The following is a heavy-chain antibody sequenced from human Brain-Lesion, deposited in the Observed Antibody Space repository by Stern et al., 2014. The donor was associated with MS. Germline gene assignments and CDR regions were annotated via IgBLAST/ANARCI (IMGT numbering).Heavy chain of an antibody. J-gene: IGHJ5*02. D-gene: IGHD2-15*01. V-gene: IGHV4-39*02. Sequence: QVQLVQSGPGLVKPSETLSLTCTVAGGSVSSTSYAWAWIRQPPGKGLEWIGTIYYSGNTYYSPSLKSRLTISLETSKNPFSLQLSSVTAADTAVYYCAGEEDIRYCSGGSCTGNWFDPWGQGTLVTVSS. CDR1: GGSVSSTSYA. CDR3: AGEEDIRYCSGGSCTGNWFDP. CDR2: IYYSGNT.